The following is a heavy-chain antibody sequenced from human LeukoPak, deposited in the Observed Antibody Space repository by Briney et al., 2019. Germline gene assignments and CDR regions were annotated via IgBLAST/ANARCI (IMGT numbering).Heavy chain of an antibody. D-gene: IGHD1-26*01. CDR3: AKHAAVGDYFDS. CDR2: ISGSGGST. J-gene: IGHJ4*02. CDR1: GFXFSSYA. V-gene: IGHV3-23*01. Sequence: PGGSLRLSCAGSGFXFSSYAISWVRQAPGKGLDWVSGISGSGGSTYYADSVKGRFTISRDNSKNTLYLQMSSLRAEETAVYYCAKHAAVGDYFDSWGQGTLVTVSS.